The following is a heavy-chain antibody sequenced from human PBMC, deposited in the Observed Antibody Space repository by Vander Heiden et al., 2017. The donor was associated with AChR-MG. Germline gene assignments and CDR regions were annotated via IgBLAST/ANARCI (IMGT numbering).Heavy chain of an antibody. J-gene: IGHJ2*01. D-gene: IGHD1-26*01. CDR3: ASSIVGATRPYWYFDL. V-gene: IGHV4-39*01. Sequence: QLQLQESGPGLVKPSETLSLPCTVPGGSTSSSRYYWGWIRQPPGKGLEWIGSIYYSGSTYYNPSLNRRVTISVDTSKNQCALKLSSVTAAETAVYYCASSIVGATRPYWYFDLWGRVTLVTVSS. CDR2: IYYSGST. CDR1: GGSTSSSRYY.